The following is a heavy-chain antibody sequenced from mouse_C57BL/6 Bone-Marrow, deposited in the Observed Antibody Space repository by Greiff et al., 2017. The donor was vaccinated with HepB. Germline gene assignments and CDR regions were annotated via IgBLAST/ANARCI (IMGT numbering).Heavy chain of an antibody. Sequence: EVMLVESGGGLVQPGGSLSLSCAASGFTFTDYYMSWVRQPPGKALEWLGFIRNKANGYSTEYSASVKGRLTISRDNSQSILYLQMNALRAEDSATYYCARYPLSMDYWGQGTSVTVSS. CDR1: GFTFTDYY. CDR2: IRNKANGYST. J-gene: IGHJ4*01. V-gene: IGHV7-3*01. CDR3: ARYPLSMDY. D-gene: IGHD6-1*01.